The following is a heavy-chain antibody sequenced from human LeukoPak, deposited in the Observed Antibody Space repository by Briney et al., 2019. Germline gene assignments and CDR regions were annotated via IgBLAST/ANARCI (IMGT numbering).Heavy chain of an antibody. D-gene: IGHD1-7*01. J-gene: IGHJ3*02. CDR3: AKDLFREELPNAFDI. V-gene: IGHV3-23*01. CDR2: ISGSGGST. CDR1: GFTFSGYA. Sequence: GGSLRLSCAASGFTFSGYAMSWVRQAPGKGLEWVSAISGSGGSTYYADSVKGRFTIPRDNSKNTLYLQMNSLRAEDTAVYYCAKDLFREELPNAFDIWGQGTMVTVSS.